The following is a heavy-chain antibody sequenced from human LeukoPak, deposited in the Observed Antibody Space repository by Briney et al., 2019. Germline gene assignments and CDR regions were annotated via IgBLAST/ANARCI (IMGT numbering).Heavy chain of an antibody. CDR3: ARGYGYSVYYYYYMDV. J-gene: IGHJ6*03. Sequence: SETLSLTCTVSGGSISSYYWSWIRQPPGKGLEWIGYIYYSGSTNYNPSLKSRVTISVDTSKNQLSLKLSSVTAADTAVYYCARGYGYSVYYYYYMDVWGKGTTVTVSS. D-gene: IGHD5-18*01. CDR1: GGSISSYY. CDR2: IYYSGST. V-gene: IGHV4-59*01.